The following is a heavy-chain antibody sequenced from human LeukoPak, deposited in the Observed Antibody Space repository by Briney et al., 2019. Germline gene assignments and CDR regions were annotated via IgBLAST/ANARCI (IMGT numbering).Heavy chain of an antibody. CDR2: IWYDGSNK. CDR3: ARERTLYVSGSGYGMDV. V-gene: IGHV3-33*01. D-gene: IGHD3-10*01. J-gene: IGHJ6*02. CDR1: ALAFSSYG. Sequence: GRSLTPSCAVAALAFSSYGIRWVRQAPGKGLEWVALIWYDGSNKYYADSVKGRFTISRDSSKNTLYLEMSSLRGEGTAVFFCARERTLYVSGSGYGMDVWGQGTTVTVSS.